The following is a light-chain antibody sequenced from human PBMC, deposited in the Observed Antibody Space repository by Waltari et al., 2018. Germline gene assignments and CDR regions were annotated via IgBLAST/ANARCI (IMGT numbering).Light chain of an antibody. Sequence: QPVLTQPPSASGTPGHTVTISCSGGASNIGNNVVNWYQKLPGTAPKPVNYRNDWRPAGVPARSSGSKSGTSASLAISGLQSEDEADYYCAAWDDSLNGRWVFGGGTKVTVL. CDR3: AAWDDSLNGRWV. CDR2: RND. V-gene: IGLV1-44*01. CDR1: ASNIGNNV. J-gene: IGLJ3*02.